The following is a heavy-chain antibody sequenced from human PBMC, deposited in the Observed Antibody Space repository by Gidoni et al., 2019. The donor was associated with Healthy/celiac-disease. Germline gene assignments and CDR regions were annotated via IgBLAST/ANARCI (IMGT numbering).Heavy chain of an antibody. CDR3: AKDIKGASIAARPGAFDY. CDR1: GFTFHAYA. Sequence: DVQLVESGGGLVQPGRSLRLSCAASGFTFHAYAMHWVRQAPGKGLEWVSGISWNSGSIGYADSVKGRFTISRDNAKNSLYLQMNSLRAEDTALYYCAKDIKGASIAARPGAFDYWGQGTLVTVSS. D-gene: IGHD6-6*01. V-gene: IGHV3-9*01. CDR2: ISWNSGSI. J-gene: IGHJ4*02.